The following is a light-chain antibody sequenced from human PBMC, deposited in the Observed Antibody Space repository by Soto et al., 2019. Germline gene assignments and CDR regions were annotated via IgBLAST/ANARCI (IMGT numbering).Light chain of an antibody. CDR1: QGIGIY. CDR3: QKYNSGPLT. V-gene: IGKV1-27*01. CDR2: AAS. Sequence: DIQMTQSPSSLSASLGARVTSTCRASQGIGIYLAWLQQRPGKVPKLLIYAASALQSGVPSRFSGSGSATDFTLIIISLQHEDVATYYCQKYNSGPLTFGAGTRVEIK. J-gene: IGKJ4*01.